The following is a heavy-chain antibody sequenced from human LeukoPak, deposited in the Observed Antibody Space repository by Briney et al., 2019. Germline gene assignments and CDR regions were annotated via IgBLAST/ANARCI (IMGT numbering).Heavy chain of an antibody. CDR3: ARLTYSYDSSGYYYFDY. CDR1: RYSISSAYY. D-gene: IGHD3-22*01. CDR2: VYHSGT. V-gene: IGHV4-38-2*01. J-gene: IGHJ4*02. Sequence: SETLSLTRAVSRYSISSAYYWGWIRQPPGKELVWIGPVYHSGTYYNPSLKSRVTISVDTSKNQFSLNPTSVTAADTAVYYCARLTYSYDSSGYYYFDYWGQGTLVTVSS.